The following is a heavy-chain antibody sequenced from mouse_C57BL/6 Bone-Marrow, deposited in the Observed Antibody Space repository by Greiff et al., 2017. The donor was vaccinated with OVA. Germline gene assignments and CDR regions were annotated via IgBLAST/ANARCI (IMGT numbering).Heavy chain of an antibody. Sequence: VVKPGASVKISCKASGYSFTDYNMNWVKQSNGKSLEWIGVINPNYGTTSYNQKFKGKATLTVDQSSSTAYMQLNSLTSEDSAVYYCASPLYYYGLGPFAYWGQGTLVTVSA. D-gene: IGHD1-1*01. CDR1: GYSFTDYN. CDR2: INPNYGTT. J-gene: IGHJ3*01. V-gene: IGHV1-39*01. CDR3: ASPLYYYGLGPFAY.